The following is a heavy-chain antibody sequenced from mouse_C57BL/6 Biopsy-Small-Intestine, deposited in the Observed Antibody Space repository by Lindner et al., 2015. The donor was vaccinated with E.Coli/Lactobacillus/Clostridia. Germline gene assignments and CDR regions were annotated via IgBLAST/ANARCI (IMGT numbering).Heavy chain of an antibody. CDR3: ARAVDDFWSGYRAFDV. D-gene: IGHD1-2*01. CDR2: INPDSGDA. V-gene: IGHV1S29*02. J-gene: IGHJ1*01. Sequence: SVKVSCKASKYSLTAYYMHWVRQATGQGLEWMAWINPDSGDADYSHNFQGRLSVTRDTSISTVYMELSSLRSDDTAMYYCARAVDDFWSGYRAFDVWGRGTMVTVSS. CDR1: KYSLTAYY.